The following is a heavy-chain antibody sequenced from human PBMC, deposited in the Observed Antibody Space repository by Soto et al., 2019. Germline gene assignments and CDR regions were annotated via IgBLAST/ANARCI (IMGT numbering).Heavy chain of an antibody. Sequence: QVLLQESGPGLVQPSGTLSLSCVVSGVSIGSNYYWGWVRQPPGKGLEWLGDMSHIGSVNYNPSLKIRVTISMDKSQNQFSLKLNSVAAADTAVYYCARRLGWYAIDYWGQGTLVIVSS. CDR2: MSHIGSV. V-gene: IGHV4-4*02. CDR3: ARRLGWYAIDY. CDR1: GVSIGSNYY. J-gene: IGHJ4*02. D-gene: IGHD6-19*01.